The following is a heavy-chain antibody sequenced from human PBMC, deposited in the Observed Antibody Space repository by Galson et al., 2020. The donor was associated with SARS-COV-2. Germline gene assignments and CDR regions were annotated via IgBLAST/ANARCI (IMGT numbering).Heavy chain of an antibody. D-gene: IGHD3-9*01. J-gene: IGHJ4*02. Sequence: SGPTLVKPTQTLTLTCTFSGFSLSTSGMRVSWIRQPPGKALEWLARIDWDDDKFYSTSLKTRLTISKDTSKNQVVLTMTNMDPVDTATYYCARGYYDILTGYYTLLDYWGQGTLVTVSS. CDR1: GFSLSTSGMR. V-gene: IGHV2-70*04. CDR2: IDWDDDK. CDR3: ARGYYDILTGYYTLLDY.